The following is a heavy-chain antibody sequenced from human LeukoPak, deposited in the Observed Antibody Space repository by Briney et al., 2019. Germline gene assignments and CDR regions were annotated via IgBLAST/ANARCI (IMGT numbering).Heavy chain of an antibody. V-gene: IGHV4-39*07. J-gene: IGHJ4*02. CDR2: IDYSGNT. CDR3: AREYTLYRSGWFLDY. Sequence: SETLSLTCTVSGVSISSGDYYWSWIRQPPGKGLEWIGSIDYSGNTYYNPSLKSRATISTDTSRSQFSLNLSSVTAADTAVYYCAREYTLYRSGWFLDYWGQGTVVTVSS. CDR1: GVSISSGDYY. D-gene: IGHD6-19*01.